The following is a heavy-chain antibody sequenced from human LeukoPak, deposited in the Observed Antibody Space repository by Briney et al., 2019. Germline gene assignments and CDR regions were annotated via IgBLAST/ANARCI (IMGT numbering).Heavy chain of an antibody. Sequence: GGSLRLPCAASGFTFSSYAMSWVRQAPGKGLEWVSAISGSGGSTYYADSVKGRFTISRDNSKNTLYLQMNSLRAEDTAIYYCAKVLITVFGVVRYDAFDVWGQGTMVTVSS. D-gene: IGHD3-3*01. CDR1: GFTFSSYA. V-gene: IGHV3-23*01. J-gene: IGHJ3*01. CDR2: ISGSGGST. CDR3: AKVLITVFGVVRYDAFDV.